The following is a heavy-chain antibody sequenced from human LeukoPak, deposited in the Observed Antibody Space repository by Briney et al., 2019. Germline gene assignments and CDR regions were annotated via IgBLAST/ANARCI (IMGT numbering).Heavy chain of an antibody. CDR1: GFTFSSYW. CDR2: INSDGSST. CDR3: ARGDRGYYYYMDV. V-gene: IGHV3-74*01. J-gene: IGHJ6*03. D-gene: IGHD1-14*01. Sequence: GGSLRLSCAASGFTFSSYWMHWVRQAPGKGLVWVSRINSDGSSTSYADSVKGRFTISRDNAKNTLYLQMNSLRAEDTAVYYCARGDRGYYYYMDVWGKGTTVTISS.